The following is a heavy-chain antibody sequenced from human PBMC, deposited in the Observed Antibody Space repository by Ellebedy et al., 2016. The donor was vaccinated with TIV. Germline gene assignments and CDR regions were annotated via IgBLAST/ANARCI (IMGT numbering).Heavy chain of an antibody. CDR2: IIPIFGTA. J-gene: IGHJ4*02. D-gene: IGHD3-22*01. CDR1: GGTFSSYA. Sequence: SVKVSXXASGGTFSSYAISWVRQAPGQGLEWMGGIIPIFGTANYAQKFQGRVTITADESTSTAYMELSSLRSEDTAVYYCARFLDSSGYGYFDYWGQGTLVTVSS. CDR3: ARFLDSSGYGYFDY. V-gene: IGHV1-69*13.